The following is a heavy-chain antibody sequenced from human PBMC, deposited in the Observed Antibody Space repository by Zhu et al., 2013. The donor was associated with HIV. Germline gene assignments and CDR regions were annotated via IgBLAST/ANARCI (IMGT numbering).Heavy chain of an antibody. J-gene: IGHJ3*02. CDR3: ARVGDTYKGYCSSTSCRGGAFDI. V-gene: IGHV4-39*07. D-gene: IGHD2-2*01. CDR1: GGSISSSSYY. Sequence: QVQLQESGPGLVKPSETLSLTCTVSGGSISSSSYYWGWIRQPPGKGLEWIGSIYYSGSTYYNPSLKSRVTISVDTSKNQFSLKLSSVTAADTAVYYCARVGDTYKGYCSSTSCRGGAFDIWGQGQWSPSLQ. CDR2: IYYSGST.